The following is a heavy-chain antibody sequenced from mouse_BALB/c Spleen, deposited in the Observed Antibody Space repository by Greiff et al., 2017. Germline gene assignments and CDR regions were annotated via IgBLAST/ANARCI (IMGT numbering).Heavy chain of an antibody. Sequence: EVKLVESGPGLVKPSQSLSLTCTVTGYSITSDYAWNWIRQFPGNKLEWMGYISYSGSTSYNPSLKSRISITRDTSKNQFFLQLNSVTTEDTATYYCARRVGYYMDYWGQGTTLTVSS. D-gene: IGHD2-2*01. J-gene: IGHJ2*01. CDR2: ISYSGST. V-gene: IGHV3-2*02. CDR1: GYSITSDYA. CDR3: ARRVGYYMDY.